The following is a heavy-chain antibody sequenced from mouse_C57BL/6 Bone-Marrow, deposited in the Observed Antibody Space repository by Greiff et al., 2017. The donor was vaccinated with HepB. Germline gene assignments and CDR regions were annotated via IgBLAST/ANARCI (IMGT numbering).Heavy chain of an antibody. Sequence: QVQLQQPGAELVKPGASVKVSCKASGYTFTSYWMHWVKQRPGQGLEWIGRIHPSDSDTNYNQKFKGKATLAVDKSSSTAYMQLSSLTSEDSAVYYCAIEGRIYDGYYAFDYWGQGTTLTVSS. CDR3: AIEGRIYDGYYAFDY. CDR2: IHPSDSDT. CDR1: GYTFTSYW. V-gene: IGHV1-74*01. D-gene: IGHD2-3*01. J-gene: IGHJ2*01.